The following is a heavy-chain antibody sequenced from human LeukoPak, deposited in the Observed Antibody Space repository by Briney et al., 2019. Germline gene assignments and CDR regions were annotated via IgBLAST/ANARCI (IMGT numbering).Heavy chain of an antibody. D-gene: IGHD2-15*01. Sequence: KSGESLKISCKGSGYSFTDYWIGWVRLMPGKGLEWMAIIYPGDSDIRYSPSFQGQVTILADKSINTAYLQWSSLKASDTAIYYCARRQGLRYFDYWGQGTLVTVSS. CDR2: IYPGDSDI. J-gene: IGHJ4*02. V-gene: IGHV5-51*01. CDR3: ARRQGLRYFDY. CDR1: GYSFTDYW.